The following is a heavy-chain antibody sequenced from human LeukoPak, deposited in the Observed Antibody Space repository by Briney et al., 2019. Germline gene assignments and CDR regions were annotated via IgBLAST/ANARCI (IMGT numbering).Heavy chain of an antibody. CDR3: ARVTHDYSNSPVRFDP. J-gene: IGHJ5*02. CDR1: GGTFSSYA. D-gene: IGHD4-11*01. Sequence: SVKVSCKASGGTFSSYAISWVRQAPGQGLEWMGGIIPIFGTANYAQKFQGRVTMTRDMSTSTVYVELSSLRSEDTAVYYCARVTHDYSNSPVRFDPWGQGTLVTVSS. V-gene: IGHV1-69*05. CDR2: IIPIFGTA.